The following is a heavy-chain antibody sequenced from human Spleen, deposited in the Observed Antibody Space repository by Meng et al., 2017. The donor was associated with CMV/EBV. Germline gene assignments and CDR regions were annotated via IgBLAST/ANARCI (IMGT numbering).Heavy chain of an antibody. D-gene: IGHD3-22*01. Sequence: SETLSLTCTVSGGSISSSSYYWGWIRQPPGKGLEWIGSIYYSGSTNYNPSLKSRVTISVDTSKNQFSLKLSSVTAADTAVYYCARDLHAHYYDSSGYLGDAFDIWGQGTMVTVSS. J-gene: IGHJ3*02. CDR3: ARDLHAHYYDSSGYLGDAFDI. CDR1: GGSISSSSYY. CDR2: IYYSGST. V-gene: IGHV4-39*07.